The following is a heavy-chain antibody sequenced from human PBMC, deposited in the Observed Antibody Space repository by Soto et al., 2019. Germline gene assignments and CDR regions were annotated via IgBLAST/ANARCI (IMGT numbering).Heavy chain of an antibody. J-gene: IGHJ4*02. V-gene: IGHV4-59*01. CDR3: AREFAYFDS. CDR2: IYYSGST. Sequence: PXETLSLTCPVSGVSISSYYWSWIRQPPGKGLEWIGYIYYSGSTNYNPSLKSRVTISVDTSKNQFSLKLSSVTAADTAVYFCAREFAYFDSWGQGTLVTVSS. CDR1: GVSISSYY.